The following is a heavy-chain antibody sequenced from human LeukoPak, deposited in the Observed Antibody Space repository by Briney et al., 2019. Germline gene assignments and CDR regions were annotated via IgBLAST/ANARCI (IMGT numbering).Heavy chain of an antibody. CDR1: GFTFSSYA. Sequence: PGGSLRLSCVVSGFTFSSYAMSWVRQAPGKGLEWVSGISADGGGTFYADSGKGRFTISRDNSKNFLYLQMNSLRADDTAVYYCAKGRGYSVYGPFDCWGQGTLVTVSS. J-gene: IGHJ4*02. CDR3: AKGRGYSVYGPFDC. V-gene: IGHV3-23*01. D-gene: IGHD5/OR15-5a*01. CDR2: ISADGGGT.